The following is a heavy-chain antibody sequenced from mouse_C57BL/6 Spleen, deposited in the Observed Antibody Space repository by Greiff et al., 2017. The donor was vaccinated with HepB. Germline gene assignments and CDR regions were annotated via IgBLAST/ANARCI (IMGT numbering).Heavy chain of an antibody. CDR3: VREEDYYSNSYAMDY. D-gene: IGHD2-5*01. CDR2: IRRKSSNYAT. CDR1: GFTFNTYA. V-gene: IGHV10-3*01. Sequence: EVKVVESGGGLVQPQGSLKLPCAASGFTFNTYAMHWVRQAPGKGLDWVARIRRKSSNYATYYADSVKDRFTISRDDSQSLLYLQMNNLKTEDTATYYCVREEDYYSNSYAMDYWGQGTSVTVSS. J-gene: IGHJ4*01.